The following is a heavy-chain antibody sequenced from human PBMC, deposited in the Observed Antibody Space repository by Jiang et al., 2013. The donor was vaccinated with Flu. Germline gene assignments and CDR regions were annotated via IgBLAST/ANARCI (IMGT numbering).Heavy chain of an antibody. J-gene: IGHJ6*04. D-gene: IGHD6-25*01. CDR2: ISSGGGTI. V-gene: IGHV3-48*03. CDR3: ARGISSGWDYYYYAMDL. Sequence: VQLLESGGGLIQPGGSLRLSCVASGFTFSTYEMNWVRQAPGKGLEWVSYISSGGGTIFYADSVKGRLTVSRDNAQNSVFLQMSSLRVEDTAVYYCARGISSGWDYYYYAMDLWAKGPRSPSP. CDR1: GFTFSTYE.